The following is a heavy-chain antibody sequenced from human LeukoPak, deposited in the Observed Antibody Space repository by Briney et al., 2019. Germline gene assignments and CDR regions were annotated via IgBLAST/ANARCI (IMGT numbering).Heavy chain of an antibody. CDR2: INHSGST. CDR3: ARLVGATGGY. Sequence: SETLPLTCAVYGGSFSGYYWSWIRQPPGKGLEWIGEINHSGSTNYNPSLESRVTISVDTSKNQFSLKLSSVTAADTAVYYCARLVGATGGYWGQGTLVTVSS. D-gene: IGHD1-26*01. CDR1: GGSFSGYY. J-gene: IGHJ4*02. V-gene: IGHV4-34*01.